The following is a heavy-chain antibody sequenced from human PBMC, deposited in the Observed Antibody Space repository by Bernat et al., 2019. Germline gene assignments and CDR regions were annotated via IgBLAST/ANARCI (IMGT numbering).Heavy chain of an antibody. V-gene: IGHV3-48*01. D-gene: IGHD1-1*01. Sequence: EVQLVESGGGLVQPGRSLRLSCAASGFTFSSYSMNWVRQAPGKGLEWVSYISSSSSTIYYADSVKGRFTISRDNAKNSLYLQMNSLRAEDTAVYYCARDNWNEGFHYYYGMDVWGQGTTVTVSS. CDR1: GFTFSSYS. J-gene: IGHJ6*02. CDR2: ISSSSSTI. CDR3: ARDNWNEGFHYYYGMDV.